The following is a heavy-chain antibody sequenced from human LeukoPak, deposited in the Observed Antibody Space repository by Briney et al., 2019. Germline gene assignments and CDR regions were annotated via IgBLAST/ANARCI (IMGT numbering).Heavy chain of an antibody. CDR2: IYYSGST. CDR3: ARSPYYDFWSGYGGYYYMDV. J-gene: IGHJ6*03. CDR1: GGSISSYY. D-gene: IGHD3-3*01. Sequence: KTSETLSLTCTVSGGSISSYYWSWIWQPPGKGLEWIGYIYYSGSTNYNPSLKSRVTISVDASKNQFSLKLSSVTAADTAVYYCARSPYYDFWSGYGGYYYMDVWGKGTTVTVSS. V-gene: IGHV4-59*01.